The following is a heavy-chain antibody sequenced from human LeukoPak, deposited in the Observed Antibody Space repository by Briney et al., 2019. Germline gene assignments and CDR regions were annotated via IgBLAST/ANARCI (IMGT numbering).Heavy chain of an antibody. CDR2: ITSSGNT. D-gene: IGHD3-10*01. CDR1: GFTFTSYA. J-gene: IGHJ4*02. CDR3: AREVSRGGSALDY. V-gene: IGHV3-23*01. Sequence: PGGSLRLSCAASGFTFTSYAMSWVRQAPGKGLEWVSGITSSGNTHYADSVKGRSTISRDNAKNSLYLQMNSLRAEDTAVYYCAREVSRGGSALDYWGQGTLVTVSS.